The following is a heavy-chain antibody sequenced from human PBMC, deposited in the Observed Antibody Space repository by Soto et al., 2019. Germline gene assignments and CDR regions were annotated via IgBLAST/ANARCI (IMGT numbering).Heavy chain of an antibody. CDR2: INPSGGST. Sequence: GSVKVSCKGSGYTLTRYYIHWGGQAPGQGLEWMGIINPSGGSTSYAQKFQGRVTMTRDTSTSTVYMELSSLRSEDTAVYYCARDQYCSSTSCYSRFDPWGQGTLVTVPQ. CDR1: GYTLTRYY. J-gene: IGHJ5*02. D-gene: IGHD2-2*01. V-gene: IGHV1-46*03. CDR3: ARDQYCSSTSCYSRFDP.